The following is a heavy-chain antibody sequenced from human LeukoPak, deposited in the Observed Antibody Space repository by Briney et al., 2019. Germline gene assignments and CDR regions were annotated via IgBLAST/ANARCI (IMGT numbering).Heavy chain of an antibody. CDR2: INGSSSII. V-gene: IGHV3-48*03. J-gene: IGHJ4*02. Sequence: GGSLRLSCAASGFTFSNYEMNWVRQAPGKGLEWVSYINGSSSIIYYADSVKGRFTISRDNAKNSLYLQMNSLRSDDTAVYYCARGYSGYDVDYWGQGTLVTVSS. CDR1: GFTFSNYE. D-gene: IGHD5-12*01. CDR3: ARGYSGYDVDY.